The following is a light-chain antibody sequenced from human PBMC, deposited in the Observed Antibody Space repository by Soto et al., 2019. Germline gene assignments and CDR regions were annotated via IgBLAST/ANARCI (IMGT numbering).Light chain of an antibody. V-gene: IGKV3-15*01. Sequence: EIVMTQSPATLSVSPGERATLSCRASQSVSSNLAWYQQKPGQAPRLLIYGASTRATGIPARLSGSGSGPECTLTIRSLPYEDFAVYYCQQYNSWPTFGQGTKVEIK. J-gene: IGKJ1*01. CDR1: QSVSSN. CDR3: QQYNSWPT. CDR2: GAS.